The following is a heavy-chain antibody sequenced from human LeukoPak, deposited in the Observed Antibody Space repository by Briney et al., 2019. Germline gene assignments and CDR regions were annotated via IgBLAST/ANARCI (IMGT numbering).Heavy chain of an antibody. D-gene: IGHD4-11*01. Sequence: SETLSLTCAVYGGSFSGYYWSWIRQPPGKGLEWIGEINHSGSTNYNPSLKSRVTISVDTSKNQFSLKLSSVTAADTAVYYCARGRSNYYYGMDVWGQGTTVTVSS. J-gene: IGHJ6*02. CDR3: ARGRSNYYYGMDV. V-gene: IGHV4-34*01. CDR2: INHSGST. CDR1: GGSFSGYY.